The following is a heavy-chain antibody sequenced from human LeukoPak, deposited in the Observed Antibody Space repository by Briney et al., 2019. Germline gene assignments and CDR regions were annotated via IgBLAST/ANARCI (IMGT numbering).Heavy chain of an antibody. CDR2: VYDNDIS. CDR3: ARGLVLATDDAFDI. V-gene: IGHV4-59*01. CDR1: GASIRSYF. Sequence: SETLSLTCSVSGASIRSYFWSWIRQSPGKGLEWIGYVYDNDISNFNPSLESRVTILVDRSKSQFSLKLRSVTAAGTAVYYCARGLVLATDDAFDIWGPGTMVTVSS. D-gene: IGHD5-12*01. J-gene: IGHJ3*02.